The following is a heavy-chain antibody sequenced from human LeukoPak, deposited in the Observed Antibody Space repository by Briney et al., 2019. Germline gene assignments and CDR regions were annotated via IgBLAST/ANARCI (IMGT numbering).Heavy chain of an antibody. CDR3: ARADYYDSSDLPAH. D-gene: IGHD3-22*01. CDR1: GYTFTSYD. J-gene: IGHJ4*02. CDR2: MNPNSGNT. Sequence: ASVKISCTASGYTFTSYDINWVRQATGQGPGWMGWMNPNSGNTGYAQKFQGRVTMTRNTSISTAYMELSSLRSEDTAVYYCARADYYDSSDLPAHWGQGTLVTVSS. V-gene: IGHV1-8*01.